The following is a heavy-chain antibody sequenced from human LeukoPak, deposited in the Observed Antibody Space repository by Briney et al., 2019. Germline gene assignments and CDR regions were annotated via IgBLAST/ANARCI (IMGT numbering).Heavy chain of an antibody. J-gene: IGHJ6*02. CDR3: ARGGTYYDFWSGYSYYYGMDV. D-gene: IGHD3-3*01. V-gene: IGHV3-33*01. CDR2: IWYDGSNK. CDR1: GFSFSSYG. Sequence: PGGSLRLSCAASGFSFSSYGMYWVRQAPGKGLEWVAVIWYDGSNKYYADSVKGRFTISRDNSKNTLYLQMNSLRAEDTAVYYCARGGTYYDFWSGYSYYYGMDVWGQGTTVTVSS.